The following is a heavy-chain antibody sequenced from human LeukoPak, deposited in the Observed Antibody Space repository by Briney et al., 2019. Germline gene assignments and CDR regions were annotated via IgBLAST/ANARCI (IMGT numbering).Heavy chain of an antibody. CDR1: GGSFDRHV. Sequence: GASVKVSCKASGGSFDRHVLSWLRQAPGQGLEWMGGINPIAGTTSHAQKFQDRISITTDGSTTAYMALSSLTSEDTAVYYCARGVYSYYGSGEYAGGYYYMDVWGKGTTVTVSS. CDR3: ARGVYSYYGSGEYAGGYYYMDV. CDR2: INPIAGTT. V-gene: IGHV1-69*05. J-gene: IGHJ6*03. D-gene: IGHD3-22*01.